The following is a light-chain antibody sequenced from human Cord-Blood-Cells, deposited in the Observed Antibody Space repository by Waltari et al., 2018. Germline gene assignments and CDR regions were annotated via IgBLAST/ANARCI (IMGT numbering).Light chain of an antibody. CDR1: NIGSKS. V-gene: IGLV3-21*04. J-gene: IGLJ7*01. CDR3: QVWDSSSDHAV. CDR2: YDS. Sequence: SYVLTQPPSVSVAPGKTARLTCGGNNIGSKSVHCYQQKPGQAPVLVIYYDSDRPSGIPERFSGSNSGNTATLTISRVEAGDEADYYCQVWDSSSDHAVFGGGTQLTVL.